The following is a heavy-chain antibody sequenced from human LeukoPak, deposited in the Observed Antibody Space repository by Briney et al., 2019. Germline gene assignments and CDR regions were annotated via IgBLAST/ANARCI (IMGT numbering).Heavy chain of an antibody. D-gene: IGHD1-26*01. CDR2: IYYSGST. J-gene: IGHJ5*02. Sequence: KPSETLSLTCTVSGGSISSYYWSWIRQPPGKGLEWIGYIYYSGSTNYNPSLKSRVTISVDTSKNQFSLKLSSVTAADTAVYYCARSKWELLQWFDPWGQGTLVTVSS. CDR3: ARSKWELLQWFDP. V-gene: IGHV4-59*01. CDR1: GGSISSYY.